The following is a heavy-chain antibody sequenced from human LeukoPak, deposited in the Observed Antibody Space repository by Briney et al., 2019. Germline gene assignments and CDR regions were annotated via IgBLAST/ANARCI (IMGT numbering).Heavy chain of an antibody. CDR1: GFTLSSYA. D-gene: IGHD6-13*01. CDR2: ISYDGSNK. Sequence: GGSLRLSCAASGFTLSSYAMHWVRQAPGKGLEWVAVISYDGSNKYYADSVKGRFTISRDNSKNTLYLQMNSLRAEDTAVYYCARWQHAAAGIGAIPNWFDPWGQGTLVTVSS. J-gene: IGHJ5*02. CDR3: ARWQHAAAGIGAIPNWFDP. V-gene: IGHV3-30*01.